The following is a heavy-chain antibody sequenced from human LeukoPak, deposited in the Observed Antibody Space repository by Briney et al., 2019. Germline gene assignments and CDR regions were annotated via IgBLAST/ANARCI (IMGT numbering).Heavy chain of an antibody. Sequence: PSETLSLTCTVSGGSVSGYYWSWIRQPPGKGLEWIAYIYYSGSTNYNPSLKSRVTISVDTSKNQFSLRLSSVTAADTAVYYCARVTAGTVGYFQHWGQGTLVTVSS. CDR3: ARVTAGTVGYFQH. CDR1: GGSVSGYY. J-gene: IGHJ1*01. V-gene: IGHV4-59*08. D-gene: IGHD6-13*01. CDR2: IYYSGST.